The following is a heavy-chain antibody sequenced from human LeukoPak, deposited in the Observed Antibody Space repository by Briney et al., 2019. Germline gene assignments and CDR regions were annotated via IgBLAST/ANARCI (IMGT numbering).Heavy chain of an antibody. J-gene: IGHJ5*02. Sequence: SSETLSLTCTVSGASISGSGYYWGWIRQPPGKGLEWIGSMYYSGSTYYNPSLKSRVTISVDTSKNQFSLKLTSVTAADTAVYYCATFQTNWFDPWGQGTLVTVSS. V-gene: IGHV4-39*01. CDR1: GASISGSGYY. CDR3: ATFQTNWFDP. CDR2: MYYSGST.